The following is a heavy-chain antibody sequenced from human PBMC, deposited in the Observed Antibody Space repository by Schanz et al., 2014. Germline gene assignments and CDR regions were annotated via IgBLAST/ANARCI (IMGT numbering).Heavy chain of an antibody. D-gene: IGHD5-12*01. CDR2: INPNSGDT. J-gene: IGHJ5*02. V-gene: IGHV1-2*04. CDR3: ARGPLGTSP. CDR1: GYTFTSDS. Sequence: VQLVQSGAEVKKPGASVKVSCKASGYTFTSDSMHWVRQAPGQGLEWMGWINPNSGDTNYAQKFQGWVTMTRDTSISTAYMEVSRLKSDDTAVYYCARGPLGTSPWGQGTLVIVSS.